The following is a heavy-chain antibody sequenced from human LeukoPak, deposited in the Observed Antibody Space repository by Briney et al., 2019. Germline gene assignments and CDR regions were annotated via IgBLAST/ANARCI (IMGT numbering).Heavy chain of an antibody. CDR1: GYTLTGYY. Sequence: ASVKVSCKASGYTLTGYYMHWVRQAPGQGLEWMGWINPNSGGTNYAQKFQGRVTMTRDTSISTAYMELSRLRSDDTAVYYCARQVVPAAIKTLDYWGQGTLVTVSS. D-gene: IGHD2-2*01. J-gene: IGHJ4*02. V-gene: IGHV1-2*02. CDR3: ARQVVPAAIKTLDY. CDR2: INPNSGGT.